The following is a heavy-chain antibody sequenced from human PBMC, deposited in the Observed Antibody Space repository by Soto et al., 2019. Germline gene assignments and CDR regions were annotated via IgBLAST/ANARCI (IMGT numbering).Heavy chain of an antibody. CDR1: GYTFTSYA. CDR2: INAGNGNT. V-gene: IGHV1-3*01. J-gene: IGHJ6*02. D-gene: IGHD2-2*01. Sequence: QVQLVQSGAEVKKPGASVKVSCKASGYTFTSYAMHWVRQAPGQRREWMGWINAGNGNTKYSQKFQGRVTITRDTSASTAYMELSGLRSEDTAVYYCARVVPAAMNYYYYGMDVWGQGTTVTVSS. CDR3: ARVVPAAMNYYYYGMDV.